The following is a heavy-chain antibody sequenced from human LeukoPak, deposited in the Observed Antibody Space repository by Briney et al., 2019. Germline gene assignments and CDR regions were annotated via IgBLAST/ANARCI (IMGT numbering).Heavy chain of an antibody. CDR2: ISSSGSTI. CDR3: ARAWSSRGYSGYDYYFDY. D-gene: IGHD5-12*01. CDR1: GFTFSSYE. Sequence: PGGSLRLSCAASGFTFSSYEMNWVRQAPGMGLEWVSYISSSGSTIYYADSVKGRFTISRDNAKNSLYLQMNSLRAEDTAVYYCARAWSSRGYSGYDYYFDYWGQGTLVTVSS. J-gene: IGHJ4*02. V-gene: IGHV3-48*03.